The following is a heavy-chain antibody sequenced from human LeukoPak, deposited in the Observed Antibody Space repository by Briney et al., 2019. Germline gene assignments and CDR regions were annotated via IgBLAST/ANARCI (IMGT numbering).Heavy chain of an antibody. V-gene: IGHV4-34*01. J-gene: IGHJ6*04. CDR1: GGSFSGYY. CDR3: ASRSALTGYLYYYYGMDV. D-gene: IGHD3-9*01. Sequence: SETLSLTCAVYGGSFSGYYWSWIRQPPGKGLEWIGEINHSGSTNYNPSIKSRVTISVDTSKNQFSLKLSSVTAADTAVYYCASRSALTGYLYYYYGMDVWGKGTTVTVSS. CDR2: INHSGST.